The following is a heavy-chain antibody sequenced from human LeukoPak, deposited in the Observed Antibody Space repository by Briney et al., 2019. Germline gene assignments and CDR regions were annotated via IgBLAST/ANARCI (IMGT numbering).Heavy chain of an antibody. V-gene: IGHV3-9*03. D-gene: IGHD5-12*01. Sequence: GGSLRLSCAASGFTFDDYAMHWVRQAPGKGLEWVSGISWNSGSIGYADSVKGRFTISRDNAKNSLYLQMNSLRAEDMALYYCAKGGGYDEYYFDYWGQGTLVTVSS. CDR1: GFTFDDYA. J-gene: IGHJ4*02. CDR2: ISWNSGSI. CDR3: AKGGGYDEYYFDY.